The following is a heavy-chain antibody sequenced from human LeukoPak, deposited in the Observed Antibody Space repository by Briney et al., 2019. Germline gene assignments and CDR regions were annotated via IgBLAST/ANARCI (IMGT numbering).Heavy chain of an antibody. D-gene: IGHD3-22*01. V-gene: IGHV4-39*07. CDR2: IYYSGST. Sequence: PSETLSLTCTVSGGSISSSSYYWGWIRQPPGKGLEWIGSIYYSGSTYYNPSLKSRVTISVDTSKNQFSLKLSSVTAADTAVYYCARVVRPNYYDSSGYYDYWGQGTLVTVSS. CDR3: ARVVRPNYYDSSGYYDY. J-gene: IGHJ4*02. CDR1: GGSISSSSYY.